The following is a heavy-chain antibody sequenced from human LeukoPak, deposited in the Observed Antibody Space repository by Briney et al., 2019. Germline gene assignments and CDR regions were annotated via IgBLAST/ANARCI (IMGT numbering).Heavy chain of an antibody. V-gene: IGHV3-49*04. Sequence: PGGSLRLSCTASGFTFGDYAMSWVRQAPGKGLEWVGFIRSKAYGGTTEYAASVKGRFTISRDDSKSIAYLQMNSLKTEDTAVYYCTRDYYDILTGYYNALDYWGPGTLVTVSS. D-gene: IGHD3-9*01. CDR3: TRDYYDILTGYYNALDY. CDR2: IRSKAYGGTT. CDR1: GFTFGDYA. J-gene: IGHJ4*02.